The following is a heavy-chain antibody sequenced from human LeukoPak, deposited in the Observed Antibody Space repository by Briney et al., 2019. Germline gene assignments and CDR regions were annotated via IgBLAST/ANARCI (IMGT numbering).Heavy chain of an antibody. D-gene: IGHD2-15*01. CDR3: ARLPVVAAHYYFDY. V-gene: IGHV3-30*04. CDR2: ISYDGSNK. J-gene: IGHJ4*02. CDR1: GFTFSSYA. Sequence: GGSLRLSCAASGFTFSSYAMHWVRQAPGEGLEWVAVISYDGSNKYYADSVKGRFTISRDNSKNTLYLQMNSLRAEDTAVYYCARLPVVAAHYYFDYWGQGTLVTVSS.